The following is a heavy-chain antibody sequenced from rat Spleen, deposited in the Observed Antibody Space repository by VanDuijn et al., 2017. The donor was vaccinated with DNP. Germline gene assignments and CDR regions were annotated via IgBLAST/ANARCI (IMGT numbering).Heavy chain of an antibody. CDR2: ISYAGGST. D-gene: IGHD4-2*01. V-gene: IGHV5-20*01. Sequence: EVQLVESGGGSVQPGRSLKLSCAASGFTFSDYYMAWVRQAPTKGLELVAYISYAGGSTYHGDSVKGRFTISRDNAESTLYLQMNSLRSEDTATYYCTRATGFDYWGQGVMVTVSS. CDR1: GFTFSDYY. CDR3: TRATGFDY. J-gene: IGHJ2*01.